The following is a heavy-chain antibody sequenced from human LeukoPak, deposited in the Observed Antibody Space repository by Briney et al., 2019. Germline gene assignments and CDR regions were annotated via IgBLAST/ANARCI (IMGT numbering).Heavy chain of an antibody. D-gene: IGHD2-21*02. CDR1: GFTFDDYA. CDR3: VKGIYCGGDCHIPVGIDY. V-gene: IGHV3-43*02. CDR2: ISGNGGDT. J-gene: IGHJ4*02. Sequence: GGSLRLSCAASGFTFDDYAMHWVPHTPGKGLEWVSLISGNGGDTYYADSVNVQGRFTISRDNSKNSLYLQMNRLRAEDTALYYCVKGIYCGGDCHIPVGIDYWGQGTLVTVSS.